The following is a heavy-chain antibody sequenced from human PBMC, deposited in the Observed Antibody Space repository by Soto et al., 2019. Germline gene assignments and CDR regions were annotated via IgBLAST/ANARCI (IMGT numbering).Heavy chain of an antibody. V-gene: IGHV3-23*01. CDR3: AKEDGYSSSYYPVGGDALDI. Sequence: EVQLLESGGGLVQPGGSLRLSCAASGITFRNHAMSWVRQAPGEGLEWVSAISGNGDNTFYADFVKGRFTISRDNSKNTLYLEMSGLRAEDTAVYYCAKEDGYSSSYYPVGGDALDIWGHGTMVTVSS. D-gene: IGHD1-26*01. CDR2: ISGNGDNT. CDR1: GITFRNHA. J-gene: IGHJ3*02.